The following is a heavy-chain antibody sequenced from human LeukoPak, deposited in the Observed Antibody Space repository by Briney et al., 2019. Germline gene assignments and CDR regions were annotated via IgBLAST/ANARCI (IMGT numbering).Heavy chain of an antibody. J-gene: IGHJ4*02. CDR3: ASFVVVIAAYD. V-gene: IGHV4-39*01. CDR1: GGSISSSSYY. Sequence: PSETLSLTCTVSGGSISSSSYYWGWIRQPPGKGLVWIGSIYYSGSTYYNPFLKSRVTISVDTSKNRFSLKLSSVTAADTAVYYCASFVVVIAAYDWGQGTLVTVSS. CDR2: IYYSGST. D-gene: IGHD2-15*01.